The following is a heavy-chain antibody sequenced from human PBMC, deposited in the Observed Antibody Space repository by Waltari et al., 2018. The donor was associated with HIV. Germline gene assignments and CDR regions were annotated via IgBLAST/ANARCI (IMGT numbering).Heavy chain of an antibody. D-gene: IGHD6-6*01. CDR1: GFNVSCNY. CDR2: IYSGGST. Sequence: EVQLVETGGGLIQPGGSLRLSCAASGFNVSCNYLTWVRQAPGQGLEWVSVIYSGGSTYYADSVKGRFTISRDNSKNTLYLQMNSLRAEDTAVYYCARDRTAYSSSSIPYYYYYGMDVWGQGTTVTVSS. V-gene: IGHV3-53*02. CDR3: ARDRTAYSSSSIPYYYYYGMDV. J-gene: IGHJ6*02.